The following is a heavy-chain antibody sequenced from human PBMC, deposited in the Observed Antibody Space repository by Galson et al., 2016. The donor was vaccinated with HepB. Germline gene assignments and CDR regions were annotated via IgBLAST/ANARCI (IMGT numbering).Heavy chain of an antibody. V-gene: IGHV3-23*01. CDR2: ISTRRTT. Sequence: SLRLSCAASAFVFSNFGLSWVRQAPGKGLEWVASISTRRTTYYSDSVQGRFTISRDNSNNTLYLQMNGLRAEDTAVYYCAKERLVRRIFDHWGQGTLLTVSS. D-gene: IGHD1-1*01. CDR3: AKERLVRRIFDH. J-gene: IGHJ4*02. CDR1: AFVFSNFG.